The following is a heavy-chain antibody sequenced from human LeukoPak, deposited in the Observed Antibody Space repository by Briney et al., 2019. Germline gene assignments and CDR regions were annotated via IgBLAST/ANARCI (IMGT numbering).Heavy chain of an antibody. CDR1: GGSFSGYY. J-gene: IGHJ4*02. CDR3: ARHTMVRGVIDY. V-gene: IGHV4-34*01. CDR2: INHSGST. D-gene: IGHD3-10*01. Sequence: KSSETPSLTCAVYGGSFSGYYWSWIRQPPGKGLEWIGEINHSGSTNYNPSLKSRVTISVDTSKNQFSLKLSSVTAADTAVYYCARHTMVRGVIDYWGQGTLVTVSS.